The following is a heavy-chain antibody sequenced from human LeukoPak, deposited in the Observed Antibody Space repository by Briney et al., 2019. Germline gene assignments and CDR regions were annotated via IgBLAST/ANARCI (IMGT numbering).Heavy chain of an antibody. V-gene: IGHV3-48*01. D-gene: IGHD2-2*01. J-gene: IGHJ4*02. CDR3: ARDYLYAVDY. CDR2: ISGSGNAK. CDR1: VFSFSSYS. Sequence: GGSLTLSCAASVFSFSSYSMNWVRQAPGKGLEWVSYISGSGNAKHYTDPVKGRFSISRDNAKNALYLQMNSLRAADAYVYFCARDYLYAVDYWGQGTLVTVSS.